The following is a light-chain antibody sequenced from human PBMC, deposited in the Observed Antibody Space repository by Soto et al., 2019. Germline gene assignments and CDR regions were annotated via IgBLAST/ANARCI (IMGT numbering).Light chain of an antibody. J-gene: IGLJ2*01. V-gene: IGLV6-57*04. CDR3: QSYDSDFVV. Sequence: NFMLTQPHSVSESPGKTLSISCTRSSGSIANNYVQWYQQRPGSAPTTVIYENNQRLSGVPDRFSGSTDGSSNSASLTISGLQTEDDAVYYCQSYDSDFVVFGGGTKLTVL. CDR2: ENN. CDR1: SGSIANNY.